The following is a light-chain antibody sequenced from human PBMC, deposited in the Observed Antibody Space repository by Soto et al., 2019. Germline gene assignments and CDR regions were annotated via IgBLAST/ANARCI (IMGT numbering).Light chain of an antibody. CDR2: TAS. V-gene: IGKV2-28*01. CDR1: QSLLYSNGNNY. Sequence: DIVMTQSLLSLPVTPGEPASISCRSSQSLLYSNGNNYLDWYLQKPGQSPQLLIYTASNRASGVPDRFSGSGSGTDFTLKISRVEAEDVGVYYCMQSLQTPTFGPGTKVDIK. CDR3: MQSLQTPT. J-gene: IGKJ3*01.